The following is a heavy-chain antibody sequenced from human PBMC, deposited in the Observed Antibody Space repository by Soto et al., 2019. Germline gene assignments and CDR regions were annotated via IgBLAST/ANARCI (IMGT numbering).Heavy chain of an antibody. D-gene: IGHD3-10*01. J-gene: IGHJ4*02. Sequence: SETLSLTCAVSGYSISSGYYWGWIRQPPGKGLEWIGSIYHSGSTYYNPSLTSRVTISVDTSKNQFSLKLSPVTAADTAVDYCATQKRGYYGSGSYSYFDYGGQGTLVTVSS. CDR1: GYSISSGYY. CDR2: IYHSGST. V-gene: IGHV4-38-2*01. CDR3: ATQKRGYYGSGSYSYFDY.